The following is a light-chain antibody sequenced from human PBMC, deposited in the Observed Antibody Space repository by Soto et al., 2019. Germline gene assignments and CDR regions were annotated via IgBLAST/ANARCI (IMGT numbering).Light chain of an antibody. CDR3: QKYNKLPWT. CDR1: QDISNY. J-gene: IGKJ1*01. Sequence: DIQMTQSPSSLSASVGDRVTITCQASQDISNYLNWFQQKPGKPPNLLIYDSSNLETGVPSRFSGSGSGTDFALAISSREPEDSATYYCQKYNKLPWTFGQGTKVEIK. V-gene: IGKV1-33*01. CDR2: DSS.